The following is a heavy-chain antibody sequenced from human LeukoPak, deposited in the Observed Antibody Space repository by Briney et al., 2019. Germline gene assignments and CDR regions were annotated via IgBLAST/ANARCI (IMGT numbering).Heavy chain of an antibody. CDR3: ARVSGSGWYPFDY. D-gene: IGHD6-19*01. J-gene: IGHJ4*02. CDR1: GGSISSYY. V-gene: IGHV4-59*01. CDR2: IYYSGST. Sequence: SETLSLTCTVSGGSISSYYWSWIRQPPGKGLEWIGYIYYSGSTNYNPSLKSRVTISVDTSKNQFSLKLSSVTAADTAVYYCARVSGSGWYPFDYWGQGTPVTVSS.